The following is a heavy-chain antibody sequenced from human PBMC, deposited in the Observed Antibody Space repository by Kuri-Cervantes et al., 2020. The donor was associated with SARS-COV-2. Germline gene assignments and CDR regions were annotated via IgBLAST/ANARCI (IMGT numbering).Heavy chain of an antibody. D-gene: IGHD1-26*01. Sequence: GGSLRLSCAASGFTFSTYSMHWVRQAPGKGLEWVALVSYDRDKKNYADSVKGRFTISRDNSKNTLYLQMNSLRAEDTAVYYCARAASGSYYDAFDIWGQGTMVTVSS. V-gene: IGHV3-30-3*01. CDR3: ARAASGSYYDAFDI. CDR1: GFTFSTYS. J-gene: IGHJ3*02. CDR2: VSYDRDKK.